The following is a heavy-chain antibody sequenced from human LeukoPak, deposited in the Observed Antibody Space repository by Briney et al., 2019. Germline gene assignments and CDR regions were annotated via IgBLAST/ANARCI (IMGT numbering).Heavy chain of an antibody. J-gene: IGHJ4*02. D-gene: IGHD6-13*01. V-gene: IGHV4-59*01. CDR3: ARETPSSSWSHFDY. Sequence: PSETLSLTCTVSGGSINSYYWSWIRQPPGKGLEWIGYMYYTGSTNYNPSLKSRVTISVDTSKNQFSQKLSSVTAADTAVYYCARETPSSSWSHFDYWGQGTPVTVSS. CDR2: MYYTGST. CDR1: GGSINSYY.